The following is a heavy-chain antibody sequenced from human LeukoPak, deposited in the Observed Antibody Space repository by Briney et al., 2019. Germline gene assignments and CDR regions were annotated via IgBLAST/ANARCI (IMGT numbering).Heavy chain of an antibody. CDR1: GFTFSRYW. D-gene: IGHD3-22*01. CDR3: ARDKGDYDTSGSLFVF. V-gene: IGHV3-7*03. CDR2: IKQDGSEK. J-gene: IGHJ4*02. Sequence: GGSLGLSCAASGFTFSRYWMSWVRQAPRKGLEWVANIKQDGSEKYYVDSVKGRSTISRDNAKNSLYLQMNSLRAEDTAVYYCARDKGDYDTSGSLFVFGGQGTLVTVSS.